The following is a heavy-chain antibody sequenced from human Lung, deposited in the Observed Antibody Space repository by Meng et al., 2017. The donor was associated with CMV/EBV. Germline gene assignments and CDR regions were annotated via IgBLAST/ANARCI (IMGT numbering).Heavy chain of an antibody. J-gene: IGHJ4*02. V-gene: IGHV3-23*01. Sequence: ESXKISXAASGFTFSSYAMTWVRQAPGKGLEWVSDISGSGGNTYYADSVKGRFAISRDNSKNTLYLQMNSLRADDTAVYYCAKPFYYYEGINYYQDYWGQGTMVXVSS. D-gene: IGHD3-22*01. CDR1: GFTFSSYA. CDR3: AKPFYYYEGINYYQDY. CDR2: ISGSGGNT.